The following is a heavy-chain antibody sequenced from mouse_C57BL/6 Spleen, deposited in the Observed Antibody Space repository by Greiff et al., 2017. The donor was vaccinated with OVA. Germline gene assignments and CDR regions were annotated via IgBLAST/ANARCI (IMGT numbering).Heavy chain of an antibody. CDR2: IDPSDSYT. CDR1: GYTFTSYW. J-gene: IGHJ3*01. D-gene: IGHD1-1*01. Sequence: QVQLQQPGAELVKPGASVKLSCKASGYTFTSYWMQWVKQRPGQGLEWIGEIDPSDSYTNYNQKFKGKATLTVDTSSSTAYMQLSSLTSEDSAVYYCARSRDYGSSPAWFADWGQGTLVTVSA. CDR3: ARSRDYGSSPAWFAD. V-gene: IGHV1-50*01.